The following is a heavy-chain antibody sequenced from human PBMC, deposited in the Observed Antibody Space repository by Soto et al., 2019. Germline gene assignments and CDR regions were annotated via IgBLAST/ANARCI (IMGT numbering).Heavy chain of an antibody. CDR3: GRHFPDMDV. J-gene: IGHJ6*02. V-gene: IGHV4-59*08. CDR2: IYYRGST. Sequence: QVQLQESGPGLVKSSETLSLTCTVSGGSISSYYWTWIRQPPGKGLEWSGYIYYRGSTNYNPSLKSRVTISVDTSKNQFSLKLSSVTAADTAVYYCGRHFPDMDVWGQWITVTVSS. CDR1: GGSISSYY.